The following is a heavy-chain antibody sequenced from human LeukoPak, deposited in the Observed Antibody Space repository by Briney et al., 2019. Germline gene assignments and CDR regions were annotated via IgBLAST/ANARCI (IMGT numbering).Heavy chain of an antibody. CDR1: GGSISNYF. CDR2: IYYSGNT. Sequence: SETLSLTCTVSGGSISNYFWSWIRQAPGKGLEYIGFIYYSGNTNYNPSFKSRVTISVDTSKKQFSLKLSSVTAADTAVYYCARNLAYRSSLRGTFDIWGQGTKVTVSS. V-gene: IGHV4-59*12. CDR3: ARNLAYRSSLRGTFDI. D-gene: IGHD6-19*01. J-gene: IGHJ3*02.